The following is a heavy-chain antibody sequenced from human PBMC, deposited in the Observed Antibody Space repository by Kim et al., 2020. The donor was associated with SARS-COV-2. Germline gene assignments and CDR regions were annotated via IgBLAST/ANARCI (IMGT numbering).Heavy chain of an antibody. CDR3: ARASVVRGVIIPDY. V-gene: IGHV4-59*01. D-gene: IGHD3-10*01. J-gene: IGHJ4*02. Sequence: NPTLTSRVTISVDTSKNQYSLKLSSVTAADTAVYYCARASVVRGVIIPDYWGQGTLVTVSS.